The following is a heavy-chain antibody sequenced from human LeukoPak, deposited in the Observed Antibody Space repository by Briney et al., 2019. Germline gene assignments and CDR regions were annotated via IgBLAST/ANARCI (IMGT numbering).Heavy chain of an antibody. V-gene: IGHV3-7*01. CDR2: IKQDGSEK. CDR1: GFTFSSYW. D-gene: IGHD3-9*01. Sequence: GGSLRLSCAASGFTFSSYWMSWVRQAPGKGLEWVANIKQDGSEKYYVDSVKGRFTISRDNAKNSLYLQMNSLRAEDTAVYYCARGKLAEWLFVTDYWGQGTLVTVSS. CDR3: ARGKLAEWLFVTDY. J-gene: IGHJ4*02.